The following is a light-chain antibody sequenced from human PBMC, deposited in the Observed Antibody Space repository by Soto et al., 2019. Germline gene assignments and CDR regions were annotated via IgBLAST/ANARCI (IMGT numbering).Light chain of an antibody. CDR3: CSYTSSNTYV. Sequence: QSVLTQPASVSGSPGQSITISCTGTSGDVGNYNLVSWYQQHPGKAPKLMIYEVNKWPSGVSNRFSGSKSGNTASLTISGLQAEDEADYYCCSYTSSNTYVFGTGTKVTVL. CDR2: EVN. CDR1: SGDVGNYNL. J-gene: IGLJ1*01. V-gene: IGLV2-23*02.